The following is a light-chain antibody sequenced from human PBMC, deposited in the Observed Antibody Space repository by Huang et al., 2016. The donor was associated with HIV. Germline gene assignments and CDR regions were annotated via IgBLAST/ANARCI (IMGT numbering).Light chain of an antibody. CDR1: QSVNTN. CDR2: AAS. CDR3: QQYNKWPPEYT. V-gene: IGKV3-15*01. Sequence: VMMSQSPATLAASPGERVTLSCGASQSVNTNLAWYQQKPGQPPRLLIYAASTRATGVPARFDGSGSGTEFTLTIDSLQSDDFAVYYCQQYNKWPPEYTFGQGTRLEIK. J-gene: IGKJ2*01.